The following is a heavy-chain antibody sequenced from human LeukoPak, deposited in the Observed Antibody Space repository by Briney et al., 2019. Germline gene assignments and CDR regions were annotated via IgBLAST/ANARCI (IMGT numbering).Heavy chain of an antibody. D-gene: IGHD3-9*01. Sequence: ASVKVSCKASGYTFTSYYMHWVRQAPGQGLEWMGIINPSGGSTSYAQKFQGRLTITADDSTSTAYMELSSLRAEDTAVYYCARDLLGSHTSYSSGAWDYWGQGTLVTVSS. CDR1: GYTFTSYY. J-gene: IGHJ4*02. CDR2: INPSGGST. CDR3: ARDLLGSHTSYSSGAWDY. V-gene: IGHV1-46*01.